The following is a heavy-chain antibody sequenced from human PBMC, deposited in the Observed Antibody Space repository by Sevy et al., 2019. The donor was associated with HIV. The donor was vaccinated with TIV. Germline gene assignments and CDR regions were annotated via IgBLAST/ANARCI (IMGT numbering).Heavy chain of an antibody. J-gene: IGHJ6*02. CDR3: ALISDIVVVPAAGNMDV. Sequence: SETLSLTCTVSGGSISSSSYYWGWIRQPPGKGLEWIGSIYYSGSTYYNPSLKSRVTISVDTSRNQFSLKLSSVTAADTAVYYCALISDIVVVPAAGNMDVWGQGTTVTVSS. CDR1: GGSISSSSYY. CDR2: IYYSGST. V-gene: IGHV4-39*01. D-gene: IGHD2-2*01.